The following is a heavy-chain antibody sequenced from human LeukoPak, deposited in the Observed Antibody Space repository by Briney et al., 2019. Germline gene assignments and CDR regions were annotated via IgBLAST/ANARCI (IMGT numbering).Heavy chain of an antibody. D-gene: IGHD6-6*01. J-gene: IGHJ4*02. CDR2: ISLTGGSM. CDR3: VRRGSYFDY. Sequence: GGSLRLSCAASGCTFINYAMSWVRQAPGKGLEWVSIISLTGGSMYYADSVKGRFTISRDNSKNTLYLHINSLRAEDTARYYCVRRGSYFDYWGQGTLVAVSS. CDR1: GCTFINYA. V-gene: IGHV3-23*01.